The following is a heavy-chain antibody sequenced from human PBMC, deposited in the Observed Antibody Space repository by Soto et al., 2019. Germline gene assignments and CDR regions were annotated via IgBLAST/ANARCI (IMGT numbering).Heavy chain of an antibody. D-gene: IGHD6-13*01. CDR2: TYYGASS. CDR1: GYSISSGYY. Sequence: SETLSLTCAVSGYSISSGYYWGWIRQPPGKGLEWLGTTYYGASSYYNPSLRSRITILLDASTNQLSLKLSSVTAADTAVYLCVRVAGSASWYETDSWGQGILVTVSS. CDR3: VRVAGSASWYETDS. V-gene: IGHV4-38-2*01. J-gene: IGHJ4*02.